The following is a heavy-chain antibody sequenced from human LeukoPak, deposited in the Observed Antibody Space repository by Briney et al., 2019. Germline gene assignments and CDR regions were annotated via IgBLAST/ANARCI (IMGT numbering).Heavy chain of an antibody. CDR3: ARDHSSSCQLLDY. D-gene: IGHD6-13*01. CDR2: ISAYNGHT. J-gene: IGHJ4*02. V-gene: IGHV1-18*01. Sequence: ASVKVSCKAYGYTFTRYGITWVRQAPGQGLEYMGWISAYNGHTNYAQNVQGRATMTTDTSTSTAYMELRSLRSDDTAVYYCARDHSSSCQLLDYWGQGTLVTISS. CDR1: GYTFTRYG.